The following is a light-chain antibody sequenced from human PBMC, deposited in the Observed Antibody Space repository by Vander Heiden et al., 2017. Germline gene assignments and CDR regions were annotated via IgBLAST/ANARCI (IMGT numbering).Light chain of an antibody. CDR1: QSVLYSSNNKNY. Sequence: DIVMTQSPDSLALSLGERATINCKSSQSVLYSSNNKNYLAWYRQKPGQPPELLIYWASTRESGVPDRFSGSGSGTDFTLTISSLQAEDVAVYYCQQYYTTLTFGQGTRLEIK. J-gene: IGKJ5*01. CDR2: WAS. V-gene: IGKV4-1*01. CDR3: QQYYTTLT.